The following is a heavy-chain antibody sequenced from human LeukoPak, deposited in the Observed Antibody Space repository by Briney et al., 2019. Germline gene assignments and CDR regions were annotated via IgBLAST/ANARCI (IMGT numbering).Heavy chain of an antibody. Sequence: PSETLSLTCTVSGGSISSGDYYWSWIRQPPGKGLEWIGYIYYSGSTYYNPSLKSRVTISVDTSKNQFSLKLSSVTAADTAVYYCARGPYCGGDGHHGFDPWGQGTLVTVSS. D-gene: IGHD2-21*02. V-gene: IGHV4-30-4*01. CDR1: GGSISSGDYY. CDR3: ARGPYCGGDGHHGFDP. J-gene: IGHJ5*02. CDR2: IYYSGST.